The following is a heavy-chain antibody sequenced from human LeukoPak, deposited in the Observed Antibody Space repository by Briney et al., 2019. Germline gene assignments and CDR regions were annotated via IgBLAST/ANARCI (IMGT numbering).Heavy chain of an antibody. CDR2: IRYDGSNK. CDR3: ALPPLGYYYYYMDV. Sequence: GGSLRLSCAASGFTFSSYGMHWVRQAPGKGLEWVAFIRYDGSNKYYADSVRGRFTISRDNSKNTLYLQMNSLRAEDTAVYYCALPPLGYYYYYMDVWGKGTTVTISS. CDR1: GFTFSSYG. V-gene: IGHV3-30*02. J-gene: IGHJ6*03. D-gene: IGHD3-16*01.